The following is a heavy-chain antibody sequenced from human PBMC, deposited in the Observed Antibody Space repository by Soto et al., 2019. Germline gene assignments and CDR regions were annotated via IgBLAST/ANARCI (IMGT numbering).Heavy chain of an antibody. CDR1: GGTFSSYA. CDR2: IIPIFGTA. J-gene: IGHJ6*02. Sequence: QVQLVQSGAEVKKPGSSVKVSCKASGGTFSSYAISWVRQAPGQGLEWMGGIIPIFGTAIYAQKFQGRVTITADKSTSTAYMELSSLRSEDTAVYYCAREYSSSSGYYYYYCMDVWGQGTTVTVSS. D-gene: IGHD6-6*01. CDR3: AREYSSSSGYYYYYCMDV. V-gene: IGHV1-69*06.